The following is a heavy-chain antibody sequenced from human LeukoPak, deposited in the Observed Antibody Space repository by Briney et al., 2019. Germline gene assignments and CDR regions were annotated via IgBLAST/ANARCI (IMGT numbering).Heavy chain of an antibody. Sequence: AGGSLRLSCAASGFTFDDYAMHWVRQAPGKGLEWVSGISWNSGSIGYADSVKGRFTISRDNAKNSLYLQMNSLRAEDTALYYCAKYDYWGQGTLVAVSS. J-gene: IGHJ4*02. CDR3: AKYDY. CDR1: GFTFDDYA. V-gene: IGHV3-9*01. CDR2: ISWNSGSI.